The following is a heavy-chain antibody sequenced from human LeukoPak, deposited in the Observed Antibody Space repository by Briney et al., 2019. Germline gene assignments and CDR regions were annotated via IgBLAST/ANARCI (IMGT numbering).Heavy chain of an antibody. D-gene: IGHD3-3*01. Sequence: ASVKVSCKASGYTFTSYYMHWVRQAPGQGLEWMGIINPSGGSTSYAQKFQGRVTMTRDTSTSTVYMELNSLRSEDTAVYYCARGLSFAAGYDFWSGYYRNYWGQGTLVTVSS. CDR3: ARGLSFAAGYDFWSGYYRNY. V-gene: IGHV1-46*01. J-gene: IGHJ4*02. CDR2: INPSGGST. CDR1: GYTFTSYY.